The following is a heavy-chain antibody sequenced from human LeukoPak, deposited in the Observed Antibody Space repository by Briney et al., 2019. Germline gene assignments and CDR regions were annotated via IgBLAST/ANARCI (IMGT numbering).Heavy chain of an antibody. Sequence: GGSLRLSCAASGFTFSSYSMNWVRQALGKGLEGVSSISSSSSYIYYADSVKGRFTISRDNAKNSLYLQMNSLRAEDTAVYYCARDRQWSHWFDPWGQGTLVTVSS. D-gene: IGHD6-19*01. V-gene: IGHV3-21*01. CDR3: ARDRQWSHWFDP. J-gene: IGHJ5*02. CDR1: GFTFSSYS. CDR2: ISSSSSYI.